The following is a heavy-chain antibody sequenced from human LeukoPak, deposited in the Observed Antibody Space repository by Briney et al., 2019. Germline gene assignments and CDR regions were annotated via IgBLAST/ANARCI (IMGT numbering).Heavy chain of an antibody. Sequence: GGSLRLSCAASGFTFSNYAMNWVRQAPGRGLEWGSSISGGGANTYCADSVMGRFSISRGNSKNTLYVQMNSPRAEDTAIKYCTSSCQWLGNFDYWGQGTLVTVSS. D-gene: IGHD6-19*01. CDR3: TSSCQWLGNFDY. J-gene: IGHJ4*02. CDR1: GFTFSNYA. CDR2: ISGGGANT. V-gene: IGHV3-23*01.